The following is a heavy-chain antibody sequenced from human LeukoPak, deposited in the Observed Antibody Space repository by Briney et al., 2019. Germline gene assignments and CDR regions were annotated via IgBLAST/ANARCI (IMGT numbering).Heavy chain of an antibody. J-gene: IGHJ4*02. CDR1: GYTFTNYG. D-gene: IGHD3-16*02. CDR2: IHPSTGNP. CDR3: ARAFQSLGGLSLPDF. Sequence: RASVKVSCKASGYTFTNYGISWVRQAPGQGLEWMGWIHPSTGNPTYAQGFTGRFVFSLDTSVSTTYLQIRGLKAEDTAVYYCARAFQSLGGLSLPDFWGQGTLVTVSS. V-gene: IGHV7-4-1*02.